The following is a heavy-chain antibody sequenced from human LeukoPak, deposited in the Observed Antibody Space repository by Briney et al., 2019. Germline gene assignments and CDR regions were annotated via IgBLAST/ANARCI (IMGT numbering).Heavy chain of an antibody. Sequence: SVKVSCKAYGGTFSSYSISWVRQAPGQGPEWMGGTIPIFGTANYAQRFQGRVTITTDESTRTAYMELSSLRSEDTAVYYCAREKEYGDYYFDYWGQGTLVTVSS. CDR3: AREKEYGDYYFDY. CDR2: TIPIFGTA. CDR1: GGTFSSYS. J-gene: IGHJ4*02. D-gene: IGHD4-17*01. V-gene: IGHV1-69*05.